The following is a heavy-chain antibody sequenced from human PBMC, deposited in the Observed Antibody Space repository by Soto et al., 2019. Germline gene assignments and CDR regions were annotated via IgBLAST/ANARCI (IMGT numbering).Heavy chain of an antibody. Sequence: SETLSLTCAVEGGSFSGYYWSWIRQPPGKGLEWIGEINHSGSTNYNPSLKSRVTISVDTSKNQFSLKLSSVTAADTAVYYCARTGSWFDPWGQGTLVPVSS. V-gene: IGHV4-34*01. CDR3: ARTGSWFDP. J-gene: IGHJ5*02. D-gene: IGHD1-1*01. CDR2: INHSGST. CDR1: GGSFSGYY.